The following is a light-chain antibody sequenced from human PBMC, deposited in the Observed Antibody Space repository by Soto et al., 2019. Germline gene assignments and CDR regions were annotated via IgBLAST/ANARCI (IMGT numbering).Light chain of an antibody. V-gene: IGKV3-20*01. Sequence: IVLTQSPGTLSLSPGERATLSCRASQSVSSSYLAWYQQKPGQAPRLLIYGASSRATGIPDRFSGSGSGTDFTLTISRLEPEDFAVYYCHQYGSSPRGTFGQGTKVEIK. CDR2: GAS. CDR1: QSVSSSY. CDR3: HQYGSSPRGT. J-gene: IGKJ1*01.